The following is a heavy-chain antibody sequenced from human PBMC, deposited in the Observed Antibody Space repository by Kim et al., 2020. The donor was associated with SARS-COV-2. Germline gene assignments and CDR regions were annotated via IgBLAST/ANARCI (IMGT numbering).Heavy chain of an antibody. J-gene: IGHJ2*01. CDR2: IKSDGTST. CDR3: ARLTYCGSNNCYLYFDL. D-gene: IGHD2-2*01. V-gene: IGHV3-74*01. Sequence: GGSLRLSCAASGFAFSNYWMHWVRQAPGKGLVWVSRIKSDGTSTNYADPVKGRFIISRDNVKNILYLEMNSLRAEDTAVYYCARLTYCGSNNCYLYFDL. CDR1: GFAFSNYW.